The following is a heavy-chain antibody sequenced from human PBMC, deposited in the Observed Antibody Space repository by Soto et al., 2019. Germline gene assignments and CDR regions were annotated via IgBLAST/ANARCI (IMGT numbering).Heavy chain of an antibody. CDR1: GFTFSSYW. CDR3: ERATLLI. D-gene: IGHD2-15*01. J-gene: IGHJ3*02. CDR2: INSDGSST. V-gene: IGHV3-74*01. Sequence: EVQLVESGGGLVQPGGSLRLSCAASGFTFSSYWMHWVRQAPGKGLVWVSRINSDGSSTSYADYVKGRFTNARANAKNALNLQMNRLRAEDTAVYEGERATLLIWGHGTMVTVAS.